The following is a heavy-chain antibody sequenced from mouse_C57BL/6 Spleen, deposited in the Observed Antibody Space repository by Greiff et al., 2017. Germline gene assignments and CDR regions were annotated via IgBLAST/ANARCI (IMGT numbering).Heavy chain of an antibody. J-gene: IGHJ2*01. CDR3: ARHEDYYGSSPSFDY. CDR1: GYAFSSSW. D-gene: IGHD1-1*01. CDR2: IYPGDGDT. V-gene: IGHV1-82*01. Sequence: VQLQQSGPELVKPGASVKISCKASGYAFSSSWMNWVKQRPGKGLEWIGRIYPGDGDTNYNGKFKGKATLTADKSSSTAYMQLSSLTSEDSAVYFCARHEDYYGSSPSFDYWGQGTTLTVSS.